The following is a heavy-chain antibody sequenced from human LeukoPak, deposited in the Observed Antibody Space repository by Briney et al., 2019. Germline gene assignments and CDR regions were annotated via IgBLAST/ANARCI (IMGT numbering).Heavy chain of an antibody. V-gene: IGHV3-30-3*01. Sequence: GGSLRLSCAASGFTFSSYAMHWVRQAPGKGLEWVAVISYDGSNKYYADSVKGRFTISRDNSKNTLYLQMNSLRAEDTAVYYCARARGPIAARRGDAFVIWGQGTMVTVSS. CDR2: ISYDGSNK. D-gene: IGHD6-6*01. CDR1: GFTFSSYA. J-gene: IGHJ3*02. CDR3: ARARGPIAARRGDAFVI.